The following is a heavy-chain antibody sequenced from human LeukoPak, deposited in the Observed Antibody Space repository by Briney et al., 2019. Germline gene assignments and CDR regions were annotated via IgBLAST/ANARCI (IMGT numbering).Heavy chain of an antibody. D-gene: IGHD2-2*01. J-gene: IGHJ6*04. Sequence: GGSLRLSCAASGFTFSSYGMHWVRQAPGKGLEWVAVISYDGSNKYYADSVKGRFTISRDNSKNTLYLQMNSLRAEDTAVYYCARESCSSTSCYYYYYYYGMDVWGKGTTVTVSS. CDR2: ISYDGSNK. CDR1: GFTFSSYG. V-gene: IGHV3-30*03. CDR3: ARESCSSTSCYYYYYYYGMDV.